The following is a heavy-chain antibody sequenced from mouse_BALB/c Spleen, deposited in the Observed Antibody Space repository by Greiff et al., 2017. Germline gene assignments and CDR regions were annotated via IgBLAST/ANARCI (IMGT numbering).Heavy chain of an antibody. CDR2: INPSTGYT. V-gene: IGHV1-7*01. D-gene: IGHD1-2*01. CDR3: ASQLRLRWYFDV. CDR1: GYTFTSYW. J-gene: IGHJ1*01. Sequence: QVQLKESGAELAKPGASVKMSCKASGYTFTSYWMHWVKQRPGQGLEWIGYINPSTGYTEYNQKFKDKATLTADKSSSTAYMQLSSLTSEDSAVYYCASQLRLRWYFDVWGAGTTVTVSS.